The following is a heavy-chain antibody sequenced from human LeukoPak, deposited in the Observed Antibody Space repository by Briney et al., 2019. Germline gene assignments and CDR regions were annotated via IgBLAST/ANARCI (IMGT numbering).Heavy chain of an antibody. CDR3: ARADYWYGMDV. V-gene: IGHV4-34*01. Sequence: PSETLSLTCAVYGGSFSGYYWSWIRQPPGKGLEWIREINHSGSTNYNPSLKSRVTISVDTSKNQFSLKLSSVTAADTAVYYCARADYWYGMDVWGQGTTVTVSS. CDR1: GGSFSGYY. J-gene: IGHJ6*02. CDR2: INHSGST.